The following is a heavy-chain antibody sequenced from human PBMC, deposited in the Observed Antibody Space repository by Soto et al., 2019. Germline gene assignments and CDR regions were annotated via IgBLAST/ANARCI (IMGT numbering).Heavy chain of an antibody. CDR1: GFTFMSYA. V-gene: IGHV3-23*01. J-gene: IGHJ4*02. Sequence: HPGWSLRLSCASSGFTFMSYAMSWVRQAPGKGLEWVSGISSSSGSTHYADSVKGRFTISRDNSKNTLYLQVNRLRAEDTAIYYCAKGGNWGPRYYFDYWGQGSLVTVSS. CDR3: AKGGNWGPRYYFDY. D-gene: IGHD7-27*01. CDR2: ISSSSGST.